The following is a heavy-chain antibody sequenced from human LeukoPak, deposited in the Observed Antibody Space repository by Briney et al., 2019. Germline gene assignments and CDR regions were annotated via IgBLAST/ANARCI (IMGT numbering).Heavy chain of an antibody. J-gene: IGHJ5*02. CDR3: ARHGGLVGVVQAFDP. CDR2: IYYSGTT. Sequence: SETLSLTCTVSGGSINSGNYYWDWIRQPPGKGLEWIGSIYYSGTTFYKPSLKSRVTISVDASKNHFSLKMTSLTVADTAVYFCARHGGLVGVVQAFDPWGQGTLVTVSS. D-gene: IGHD2-8*02. V-gene: IGHV4-39*01. CDR1: GGSINSGNYY.